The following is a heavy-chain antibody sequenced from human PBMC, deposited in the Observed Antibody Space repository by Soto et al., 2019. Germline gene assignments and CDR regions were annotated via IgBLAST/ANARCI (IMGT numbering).Heavy chain of an antibody. CDR1: GGSISSYY. D-gene: IGHD2-2*01. CDR2: IYYSGST. V-gene: IGHV4-59*01. CDR3: ARGRGGWFINQLLNAFDI. J-gene: IGHJ3*02. Sequence: QVQLQESGPGLVKPSETLSLTCTVSGGSISSYYWSWIRQPPGKGLEWIGYIYYSGSTNYNPSLKSRVTISVDTPKNQFSLKLSSVTAAATAVYYCARGRGGWFINQLLNAFDIWGQGTMVTVSS.